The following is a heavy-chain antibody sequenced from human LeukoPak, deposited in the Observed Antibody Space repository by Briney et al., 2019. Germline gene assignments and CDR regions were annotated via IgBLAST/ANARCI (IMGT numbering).Heavy chain of an antibody. J-gene: IGHJ3*02. CDR3: ASGGATVTSQDAFDI. D-gene: IGHD4-11*01. V-gene: IGHV3-48*01. Sequence: GGSLRLSCAASGFTFSSYWMNWVRQSPGRGLEWVSYISISSNSIYDADSVKGRFTISRDNAKNSLYLQMTSLRADDTAVYYCASGGATVTSQDAFDIWGQGTMVTVSS. CDR1: GFTFSSYW. CDR2: ISISSNSI.